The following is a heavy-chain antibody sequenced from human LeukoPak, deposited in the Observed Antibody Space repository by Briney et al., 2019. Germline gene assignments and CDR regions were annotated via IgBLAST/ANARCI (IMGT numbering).Heavy chain of an antibody. J-gene: IGHJ6*02. CDR3: ARQPPQYYGMDV. V-gene: IGHV4-4*07. CDR2: IYTSGST. Sequence: SETLSLTCTVSGGSFSNYYWSWIRQPAGKGLEWIGRIYTSGSTNYNPSVKSRVTMSVDTSNYQFSLKLTSVTAADTAVYYCARQPPQYYGMDVWGQGTTVTASS. D-gene: IGHD1-14*01. CDR1: GGSFSNYY.